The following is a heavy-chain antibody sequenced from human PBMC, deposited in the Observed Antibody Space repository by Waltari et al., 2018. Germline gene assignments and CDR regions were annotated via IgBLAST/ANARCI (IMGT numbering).Heavy chain of an antibody. J-gene: IGHJ4*02. CDR1: GFTFSSFG. CDR2: ISYEGVNK. V-gene: IGHV3-30*18. Sequence: QVQLVESGGGVVQPGRSLRLSCAASGFTFSSFGMHWVRQAPGKGLEGVAIISYEGVNKYYEDSVKGRFTISRDNSKNTLYLEMNSLRVEDTAVYYCAKDREATNIHCFDYWGQGTLVTVSS. D-gene: IGHD1-26*01. CDR3: AKDREATNIHCFDY.